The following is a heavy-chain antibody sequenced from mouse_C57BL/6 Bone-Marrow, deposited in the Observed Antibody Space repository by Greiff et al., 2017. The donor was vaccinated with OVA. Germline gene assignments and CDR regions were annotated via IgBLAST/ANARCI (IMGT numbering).Heavy chain of an antibody. Sequence: VQLQQPGTELVKPGASVKLSCKASGYTFTSYWMPGVKQRPGQGLEWIGNINPSNGGTNYNEKFKSKATLTVDKSSSTAYMQLSSLTSEDSAVYYCARGDYYGSSPFAYWGQGTLVTVSA. V-gene: IGHV1-53*01. J-gene: IGHJ3*01. CDR3: ARGDYYGSSPFAY. CDR1: GYTFTSYW. CDR2: INPSNGGT. D-gene: IGHD1-1*01.